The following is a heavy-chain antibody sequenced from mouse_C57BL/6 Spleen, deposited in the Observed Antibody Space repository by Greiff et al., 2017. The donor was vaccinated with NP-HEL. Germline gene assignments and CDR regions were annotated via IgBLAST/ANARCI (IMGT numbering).Heavy chain of an antibody. D-gene: IGHD4-1*01. CDR2: IHPNSGST. CDR1: GYTFTSYW. J-gene: IGHJ1*03. CDR3: ASWDDWYFDV. V-gene: IGHV1-64*01. Sequence: QVQLQQPGAELVKPGASVKLSCKASGYTFTSYWMHWVKQRPGQGLEWIGMIHPNSGSTNYNEKFKSKATLTVDKSSSTAYMQLSSLTSEDSAVYYCASWDDWYFDVWGTGTTVTVSS.